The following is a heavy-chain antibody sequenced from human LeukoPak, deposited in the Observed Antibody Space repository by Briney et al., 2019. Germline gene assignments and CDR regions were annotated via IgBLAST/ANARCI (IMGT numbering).Heavy chain of an antibody. CDR2: ISYDGSNK. D-gene: IGHD3-22*01. CDR1: GFTFCSYG. CDR3: ANYDSSGLIDY. V-gene: IGHV3-30*18. Sequence: GRSLRLSCAASGFTFCSYGMHWVRQAPGKGLEWVAVISYDGSNKYYADSVKGRFTISRDNSKNTLYLQMNSLRAEDTAVYYCANYDSSGLIDYWGQGTLVTVSS. J-gene: IGHJ4*02.